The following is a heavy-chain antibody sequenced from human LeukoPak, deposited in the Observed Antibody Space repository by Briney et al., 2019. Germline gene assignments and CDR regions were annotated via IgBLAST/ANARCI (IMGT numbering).Heavy chain of an antibody. CDR2: ISGGGVGT. CDR3: AKGTYSAGEVDQ. V-gene: IGHV3-23*01. CDR1: GFTFNSYA. Sequence: GGSLRLSCAASGFTFNSYAMSWVRQAPAQGLEWVSAISGGGVGTYYADSVKGRFTISRDNSKNTLYLQMNSLRAEDTAVYYCAKGTYSAGEVDQWGQGTLVTVSS. D-gene: IGHD2-21*01. J-gene: IGHJ4*02.